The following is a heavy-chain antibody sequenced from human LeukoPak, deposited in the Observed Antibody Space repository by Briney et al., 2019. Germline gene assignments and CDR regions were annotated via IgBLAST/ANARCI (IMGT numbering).Heavy chain of an antibody. V-gene: IGHV3-30-3*01. CDR1: GFTFSSYA. CDR2: ISYDGSNK. D-gene: IGHD6-13*01. Sequence: GGSLRLSCAASGFTFSSYAMHWVRQAPGKGLEWVAVISYDGSNKYYADSVKGRFTISRDNSKNTLFLQMNSLRAEDTAVYYCSTLRAYRSSWYFDYWGQGTLVTVSS. J-gene: IGHJ4*02. CDR3: STLRAYRSSWYFDY.